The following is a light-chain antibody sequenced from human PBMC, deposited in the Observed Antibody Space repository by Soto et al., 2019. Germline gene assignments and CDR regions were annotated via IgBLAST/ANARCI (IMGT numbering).Light chain of an antibody. CDR2: DAS. CDR1: QSVKNY. CDR3: QEYNAWPPGT. V-gene: IGKV3D-15*01. Sequence: TQSPATLSVSSGEGITLSCSASQSVKNYLAWYQHKPGQSPRLLFYDASIRATGVPARFSAGGSGTEFTLVISSLQSEDAAVYYCQEYNAWPPGTFGQGTKVEIK. J-gene: IGKJ1*01.